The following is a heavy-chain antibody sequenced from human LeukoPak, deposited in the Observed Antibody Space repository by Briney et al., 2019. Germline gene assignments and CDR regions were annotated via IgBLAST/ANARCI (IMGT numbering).Heavy chain of an antibody. CDR2: IIPIVGLT. D-gene: IGHD1-26*01. Sequence: SVKVSCKASGGTLSSYSISWIRQAPGQGLELTGRIIPIVGLTNYAPRFQGRVTITADKDTTTAYMELSGLRSEDTAVYYCARPRSTESGSYNWFDPWGQGTLVTVSS. CDR1: GGTLSSYS. J-gene: IGHJ5*02. V-gene: IGHV1-69*02. CDR3: ARPRSTESGSYNWFDP.